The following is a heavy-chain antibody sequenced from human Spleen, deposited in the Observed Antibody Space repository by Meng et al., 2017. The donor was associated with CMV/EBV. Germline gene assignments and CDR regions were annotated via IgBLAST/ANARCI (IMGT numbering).Heavy chain of an antibody. J-gene: IGHJ6*02. CDR3: ARDSGSPYYYYGMDV. CDR1: GYNFSNYW. Sequence: KVSCKGSGYNFSNYWITWVRQMPGKGLEWMGIIYPGDSDTRYSPSFQGQVTISADKSISTAYLQWSSLKASDTAMYYCARDSGSPYYYYGMDVWGQGTTVTVSS. V-gene: IGHV5-51*01. D-gene: IGHD1-26*01. CDR2: IYPGDSDT.